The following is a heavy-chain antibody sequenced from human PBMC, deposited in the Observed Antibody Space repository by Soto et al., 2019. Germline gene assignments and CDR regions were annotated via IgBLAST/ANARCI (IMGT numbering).Heavy chain of an antibody. CDR2: ISYDGSNK. D-gene: IGHD3-10*01. J-gene: IGHJ4*02. CDR1: GFTFSSYG. Sequence: QVQLVESGGGVVQPGRSLRLSCAAFGFTFSSYGMHWVRQAPGKGLAWVAVISYDGSNKYYADSVKGRFTISRDNSKTTLYLQMNSQSADATAVYYCAKAGSHTLRFVTDYWGQETLVTLSS. CDR3: AKAGSHTLRFVTDY. V-gene: IGHV3-30*18.